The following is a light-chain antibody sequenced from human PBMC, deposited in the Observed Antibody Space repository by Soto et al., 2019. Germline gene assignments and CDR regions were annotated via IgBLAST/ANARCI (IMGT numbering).Light chain of an antibody. J-gene: IGKJ1*01. CDR1: QSSSSY. Sequence: DIQMTQAPSSLSASVGDRVTITCRAIQSSSSYLNWYQQKPGKAPKLMIYAPSILQSRVPSRFSGSGSGTDFTHTISSLQPAAFPTYYCQQSYRTPLTFGQGTKVEIK. CDR2: APS. CDR3: QQSYRTPLT. V-gene: IGKV1-39*01.